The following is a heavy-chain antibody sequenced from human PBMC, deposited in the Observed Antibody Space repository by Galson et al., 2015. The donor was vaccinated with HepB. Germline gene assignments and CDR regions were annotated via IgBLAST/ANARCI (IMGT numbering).Heavy chain of an antibody. CDR1: GYTFTSYG. D-gene: IGHD3-22*01. J-gene: IGHJ5*02. CDR3: ARDWRRTMIVVINWFDP. Sequence: SVKVSCKASGYTFTSYGISWVRQAPGQGLEWMGWISAYNGNTNYAQKLQGRVTMTTDTSTSTAYMELRSLRSDDTVVYYCARDWRRTMIVVINWFDPWGQGTLVTVSS. CDR2: ISAYNGNT. V-gene: IGHV1-18*04.